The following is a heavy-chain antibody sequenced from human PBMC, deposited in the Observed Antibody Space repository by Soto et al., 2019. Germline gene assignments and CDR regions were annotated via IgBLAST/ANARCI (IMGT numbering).Heavy chain of an antibody. J-gene: IGHJ6*02. CDR3: LGEYSSSSPGAYYYYGMDV. V-gene: IGHV4-34*01. CDR1: GGSFSGYY. Sequence: SETLSLTCAVYGGSFSGYYWSWIRQPPGRGLEWIGEINRSGSTNYNPSLKSRVTISVDTSKNQFSLKLSSVTAADTAVYYCLGEYSSSSPGAYYYYGMDVWGQGTTVTVYS. CDR2: INRSGST. D-gene: IGHD6-6*01.